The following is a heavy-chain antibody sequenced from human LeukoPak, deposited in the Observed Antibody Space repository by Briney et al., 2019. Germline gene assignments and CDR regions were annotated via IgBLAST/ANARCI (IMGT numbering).Heavy chain of an antibody. CDR3: ARDPSREQQPPRDWYFDL. V-gene: IGHV3-21*01. Sequence: GSLRLSCAASGFTFSTYSTNWVRQAPGKGLEWVSSITRSSSYIYYADSVRGRFTISRDNAKYSLYLQINSLRVEDTAVYYCARDPSREQQPPRDWYFDLWGRGTLVTVSS. CDR1: GFTFSTYS. J-gene: IGHJ2*01. CDR2: ITRSSSYI. D-gene: IGHD6-13*01.